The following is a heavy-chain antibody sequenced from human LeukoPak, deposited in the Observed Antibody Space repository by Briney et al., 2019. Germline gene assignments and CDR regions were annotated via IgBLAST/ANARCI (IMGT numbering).Heavy chain of an antibody. CDR1: GGSISSYY. Sequence: PSETLSLTCAVSGGSISSYYWSWIRQPPGKGLEWIGYIYYSGSTNYNPSLKSRVTISVDTSKNQFSLKLSSVTAADTAVYYCARSVEGYCSGGSCYYYSYYMDVWGKGTTVTVSS. CDR2: IYYSGST. D-gene: IGHD2-15*01. V-gene: IGHV4-59*01. CDR3: ARSVEGYCSGGSCYYYSYYMDV. J-gene: IGHJ6*03.